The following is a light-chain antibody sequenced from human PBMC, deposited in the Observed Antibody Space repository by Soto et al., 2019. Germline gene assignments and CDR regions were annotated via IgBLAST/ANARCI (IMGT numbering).Light chain of an antibody. CDR3: ISYTSDDVRYV. CDR1: NSDVGLYDF. V-gene: IGLV2-14*01. Sequence: ALTQPASVSGTPGQSITISCTGSNSDVGLYDFVSWYQHHPGRAPKLIVSEVSHRPSGISNRFSGSKSGNTASLTISGLQSEDEADYYCISYTSDDVRYVFGTGTKVTVL. CDR2: EVS. J-gene: IGLJ1*01.